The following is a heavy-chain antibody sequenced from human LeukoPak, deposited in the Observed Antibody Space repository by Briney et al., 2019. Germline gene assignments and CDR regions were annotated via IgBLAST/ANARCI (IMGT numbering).Heavy chain of an antibody. D-gene: IGHD6-13*01. J-gene: IGHJ4*02. Sequence: SETLSLTCTVSGGSISSSTYYWGWIRQPPGKGLEWIGSLYYSGSAYYNPSLKSRVTISVDTSKNQFSLKLSSVTAADTAVYYCARVFAAAAGFDYWGQGTLVTVSS. CDR1: GGSISSSTYY. V-gene: IGHV4-39*07. CDR2: LYYSGSA. CDR3: ARVFAAAAGFDY.